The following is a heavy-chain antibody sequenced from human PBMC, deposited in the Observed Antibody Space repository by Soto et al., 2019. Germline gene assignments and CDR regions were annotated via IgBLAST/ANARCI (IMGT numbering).Heavy chain of an antibody. CDR3: ARLEWLSLAAWFDP. CDR1: GYSFTNYW. J-gene: IGHJ5*02. Sequence: VGSLKISCNGSGYSFTNYWIGWVRQMPWKGLEWMGMIYPDDSDTKYSPSFQGQVTFSADKSINTAYLQWSSLKASDTAIYYCARLEWLSLAAWFDPWGQGTLVTVSS. D-gene: IGHD3-3*01. V-gene: IGHV5-51*01. CDR2: IYPDDSDT.